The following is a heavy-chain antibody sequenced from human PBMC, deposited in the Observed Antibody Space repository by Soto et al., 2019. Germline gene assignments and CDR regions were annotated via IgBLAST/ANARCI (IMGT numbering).Heavy chain of an antibody. CDR2: ISTYNANT. V-gene: IGHV1-18*01. CDR1: GYIFSNYC. Sequence: GASVKVSCKSSGYIFSNYCISWGRQAPGQGLEWMGWISTYNANTYYAQKFQGRVTMTTDTSTSTAYMELRSLRSDDTAVFYCARERDGSSWSSAESLQYWGQGTLVTVSS. J-gene: IGHJ1*01. D-gene: IGHD6-13*01. CDR3: ARERDGSSWSSAESLQY.